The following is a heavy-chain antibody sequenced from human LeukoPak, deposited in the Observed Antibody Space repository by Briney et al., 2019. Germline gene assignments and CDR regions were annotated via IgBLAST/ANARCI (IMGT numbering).Heavy chain of an antibody. Sequence: GGSLRLSCAASGFTFSSYGMHWVRQAPGKGLEWVAFIRYDGSNKYYADSVKGRFTISRDNSKNTLYLQMNSLRAEDTAVYYCAKDRGQAEIPYYYYYMDVWGKGTTVTVSS. CDR2: IRYDGSNK. CDR3: AKDRGQAEIPYYYYYMDV. CDR1: GFTFSSYG. J-gene: IGHJ6*03. V-gene: IGHV3-30*02. D-gene: IGHD3-10*01.